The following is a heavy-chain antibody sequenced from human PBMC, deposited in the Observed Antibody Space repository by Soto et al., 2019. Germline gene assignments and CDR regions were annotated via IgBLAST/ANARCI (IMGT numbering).Heavy chain of an antibody. CDR2: MNPNSGNT. J-gene: IGHJ4*02. D-gene: IGHD6-25*01. Sequence: QVQLVQSGAEVKKPGASVKVACKASGYTFTSYDINWVRQATGKGLEWMGWMNPNSGNTGYAQKFQGRVTMTSNTSLTTAYMSLTSIRSEHTAVYYYARGRSGSRLHYCGQGTLVTVSS. V-gene: IGHV1-8*01. CDR3: ARGRSGSRLHY. CDR1: GYTFTSYD.